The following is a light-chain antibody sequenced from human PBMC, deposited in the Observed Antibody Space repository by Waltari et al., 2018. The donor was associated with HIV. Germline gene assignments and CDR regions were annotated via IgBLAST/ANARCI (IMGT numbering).Light chain of an antibody. CDR2: DFL. CDR3: CSYGGTWTNVV. CDR1: SGGFSNYNY. V-gene: IGLV2-11*01. Sequence: QSALTQPRSVSGSPGQSVTISCTGTSGGFSNYNYVSWYQQHPSKAPKLIIYDFLKRPSGVPDRFSCPKSGKTASLTISGLQSDEEADYYCCSYGGTWTNVVFGGGTELTVL. J-gene: IGLJ2*01.